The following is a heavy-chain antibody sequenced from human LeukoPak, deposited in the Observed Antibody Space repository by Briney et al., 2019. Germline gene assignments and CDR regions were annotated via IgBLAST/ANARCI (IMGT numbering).Heavy chain of an antibody. Sequence: HTGGPLRLSCKASRCSFSNYWMTWVRQAPGKGLEWVANIKNDGRETVYLDSVKGRFTISRDNAESSVFLQLNSLRAEDTAVYYCARDPHNSGGYGAFDIWGQGTLVAVSS. CDR3: ARDPHNSGGYGAFDI. CDR1: RCSFSNYW. V-gene: IGHV3-7*01. CDR2: IKNDGRET. D-gene: IGHD2-21*01. J-gene: IGHJ3*02.